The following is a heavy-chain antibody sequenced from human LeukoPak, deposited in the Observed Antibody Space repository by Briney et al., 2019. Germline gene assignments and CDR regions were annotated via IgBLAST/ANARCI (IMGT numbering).Heavy chain of an antibody. J-gene: IGHJ6*02. D-gene: IGHD2-2*01. CDR1: GGSISSYY. CDR2: IYTSGST. V-gene: IGHV4-4*07. Sequence: SETLSLTCTVSGGSISSYYWSWIRQPAGKGLEWIGRIYTSGSTNYNPTLKSRVTMSVDTSKNQFSLKLSSVTAADTAVYYCARDRVLQLLYKPPYYYYGMDVWGQGTTVTVSS. CDR3: ARDRVLQLLYKPPYYYYGMDV.